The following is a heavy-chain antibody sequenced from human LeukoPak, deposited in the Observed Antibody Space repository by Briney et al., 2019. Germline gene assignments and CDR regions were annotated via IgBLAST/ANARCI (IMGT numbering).Heavy chain of an antibody. D-gene: IGHD3-10*01. J-gene: IGHJ3*02. V-gene: IGHV4-39*01. Sequence: PSETLSLTCTVSGGSISTSTYYWGWVRQPPGKGLEWIGSIHNSESTYYNPSLKSRVTISIDTSTTPFYLKLKSVTAADTAVYYCARLYYYGSGRRHKDNAFDIWGQGTVVTVSS. CDR2: IHNSEST. CDR3: ARLYYYGSGRRHKDNAFDI. CDR1: GGSISTSTYY.